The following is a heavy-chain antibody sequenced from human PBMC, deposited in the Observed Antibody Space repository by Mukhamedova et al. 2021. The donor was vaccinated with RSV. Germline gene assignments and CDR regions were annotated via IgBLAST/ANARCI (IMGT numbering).Heavy chain of an antibody. D-gene: IGHD3-3*01. V-gene: IGHV1-69*06. CDR3: ARGSLTGSWSGYYRAFDY. CDR2: IIPIFGTA. J-gene: IGHJ4*02. Sequence: GLEWMGGIIPIFGTANYAQKFQGRVTITADKSTSTAYMELSSLRSEDTAVYYCARGSLTGSWSGYYRAFDYWCQGTLVTVSS.